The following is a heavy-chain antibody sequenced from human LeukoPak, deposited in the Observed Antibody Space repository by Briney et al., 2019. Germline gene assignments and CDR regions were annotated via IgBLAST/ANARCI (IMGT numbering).Heavy chain of an antibody. CDR2: IKGDEMTT. V-gene: IGHV3-74*01. CDR3: ARGGMFAYYFDY. J-gene: IGHJ4*02. CDR1: GFTFSSYS. D-gene: IGHD3-10*02. Sequence: GGSLRLSCAASGFTFSSYSMSWVRQAPGKGLEWVSRIKGDEMTTNYADSVEGRFTISRDNAKNTVYLEINSLRAEDTAVYYCARGGMFAYYFDYWGQGTLVTVSS.